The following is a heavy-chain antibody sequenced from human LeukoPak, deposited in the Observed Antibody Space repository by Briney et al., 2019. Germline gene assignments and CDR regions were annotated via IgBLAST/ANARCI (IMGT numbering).Heavy chain of an antibody. V-gene: IGHV3-23*01. CDR2: ISGSDSGT. Sequence: GGSLRLSCAASGFTFSSYWMSWVRQAPGKGLEWVSGISGSDSGTYYTDSVKGRFTISRDNSKNTVYLEIDNLRAEDTAVYYCAKCMSGTGVCLNFDSWGQGILVTVSS. D-gene: IGHD2-8*02. J-gene: IGHJ4*02. CDR3: AKCMSGTGVCLNFDS. CDR1: GFTFSSYW.